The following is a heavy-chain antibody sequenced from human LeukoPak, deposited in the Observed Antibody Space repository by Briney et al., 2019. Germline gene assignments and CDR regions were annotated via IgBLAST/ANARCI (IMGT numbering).Heavy chain of an antibody. J-gene: IGHJ5*02. CDR2: IYHSGST. CDR3: ARGYSSSWYFNWFDP. V-gene: IGHV4-38-2*02. Sequence: SETLSLTCSVSGYAISSGYFWGWIRPPPGKGLEWIGTIYHSGSTYYNPSLKSRVTISVDTSKNQFSLKLSSVTAADTAVYYCARGYSSSWYFNWFDPWGQGTLVTVSS. D-gene: IGHD6-13*01. CDR1: GYAISSGYF.